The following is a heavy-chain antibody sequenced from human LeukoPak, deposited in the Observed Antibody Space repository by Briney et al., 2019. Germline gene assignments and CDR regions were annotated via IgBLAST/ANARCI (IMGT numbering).Heavy chain of an antibody. CDR3: AKTSRLLRPFDY. J-gene: IGHJ4*02. CDR2: IWFDGSNK. Sequence: GRTLRLSCAASGFTFSSYGMHWVRQAPGKGLEWVAVIWFDGSNKFYRDSVRGRFTISRDDSKNTLYLQMNSLRAEDTAVYYCAKTSRLLRPFDYWGQGTLVTVSS. D-gene: IGHD2-21*02. CDR1: GFTFSSYG. V-gene: IGHV3-33*06.